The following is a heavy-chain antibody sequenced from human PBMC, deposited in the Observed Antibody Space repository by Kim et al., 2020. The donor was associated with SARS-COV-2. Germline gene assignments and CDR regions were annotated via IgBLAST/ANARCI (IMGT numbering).Heavy chain of an antibody. J-gene: IGHJ4*02. CDR3: AKARILPPYNFDY. D-gene: IGHD2-2*01. V-gene: IGHV3-23*01. Sequence: SADSVKARFTISRDNSKNTRYLQMSSLRAEDTAVYYCAKARILPPYNFDYWGQGSLVTVSS.